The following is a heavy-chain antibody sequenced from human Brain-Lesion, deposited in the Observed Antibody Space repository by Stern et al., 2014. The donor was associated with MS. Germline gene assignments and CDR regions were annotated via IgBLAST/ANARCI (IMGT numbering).Heavy chain of an antibody. D-gene: IGHD3-22*01. J-gene: IGHJ4*02. Sequence: QVQLVQSGAEVKKPGASVKVSCKASGYTFTGYYIHWARQAPGKGLDWLGWINPKSGGTNYAQKFQGWVTMTRDTSINTAYMELSRLRSDDTAVYYCATYYYDSTGYNDFWGQGTLVTVSS. CDR2: INPKSGGT. CDR1: GYTFTGYY. V-gene: IGHV1-2*04. CDR3: ATYYYDSTGYNDF.